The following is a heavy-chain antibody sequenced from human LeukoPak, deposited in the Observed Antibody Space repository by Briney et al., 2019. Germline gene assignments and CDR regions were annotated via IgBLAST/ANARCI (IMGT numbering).Heavy chain of an antibody. J-gene: IGHJ4*02. D-gene: IGHD3-22*01. Sequence: GGSLRLSCAASGFTFSNYGMHWVRQAPGKGREWVAVIWHDGSNKYYADSVKGRFTISRDNSKNTLYLQMNSLRAEDTAVYYCAVTYYDSSGYYSAFDYWGQGTLVTVSS. CDR2: IWHDGSNK. V-gene: IGHV3-33*01. CDR1: GFTFSNYG. CDR3: AVTYYDSSGYYSAFDY.